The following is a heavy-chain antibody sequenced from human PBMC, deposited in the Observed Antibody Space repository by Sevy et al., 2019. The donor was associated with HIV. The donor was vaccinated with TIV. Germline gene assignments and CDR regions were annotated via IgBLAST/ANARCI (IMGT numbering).Heavy chain of an antibody. CDR2: ISYDGSNK. CDR1: GFTFSSYG. Sequence: GGSLRLSCAASGFTFSSYGMHWVRQAPGKGLEWVAVISYDGSNKYYADSVKGRFAISRDNSKNTLYLQMNSLRAEDTAVYYCAKGLGQLVPDFDYWGQGTLVTVSS. J-gene: IGHJ4*02. V-gene: IGHV3-30*18. CDR3: AKGLGQLVPDFDY. D-gene: IGHD6-13*01.